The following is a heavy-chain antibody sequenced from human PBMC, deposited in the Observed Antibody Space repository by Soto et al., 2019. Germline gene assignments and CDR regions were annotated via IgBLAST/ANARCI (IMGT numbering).Heavy chain of an antibody. Sequence: SETLSLTCTVSGGSISSSSYYWGWIRQPPGKGLEWIGSIYYSGSTYYNPSLKSRVTISVDTSKNQFSLKLSSVTAADTAVYYCARGVASYDFWSGYYGVGGKDVWGQGTTVTVSS. CDR2: IYYSGST. D-gene: IGHD3-3*01. J-gene: IGHJ6*02. CDR3: ARGVASYDFWSGYYGVGGKDV. CDR1: GGSISSSSYY. V-gene: IGHV4-39*01.